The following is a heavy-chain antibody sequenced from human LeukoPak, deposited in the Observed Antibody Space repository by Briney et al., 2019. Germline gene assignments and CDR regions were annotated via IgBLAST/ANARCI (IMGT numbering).Heavy chain of an antibody. D-gene: IGHD6-19*01. CDR3: AKDWGIAVAGPAGYYGMDV. CDR2: ISWNSGSI. J-gene: IGHJ6*02. V-gene: IGHV3-9*01. Sequence: GRSLRLSCAASGFTFDDYAMHWVRQAPGKGLEWVSGISWNSGSIGYADSVKGRFTISRDNAKNSLYLQMNSLRAEDTALYYCAKDWGIAVAGPAGYYGMDVWGQGTTVTVSS. CDR1: GFTFDDYA.